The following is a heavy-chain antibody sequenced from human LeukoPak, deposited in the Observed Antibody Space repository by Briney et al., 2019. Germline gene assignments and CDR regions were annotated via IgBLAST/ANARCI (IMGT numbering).Heavy chain of an antibody. V-gene: IGHV3-7*03. Sequence: GGSLRLSCVGSGFTFSGYWMNWVRQAPGKGLEWVGNINQDGSEKYYVDSVKGRFTISRDNAKNSLYLQMNSLRAEDTAVYYCAKPQQLDYYYYYMDVWGKGTTVTVSS. CDR1: GFTFSGYW. J-gene: IGHJ6*03. D-gene: IGHD6-13*01. CDR2: INQDGSEK. CDR3: AKPQQLDYYYYYMDV.